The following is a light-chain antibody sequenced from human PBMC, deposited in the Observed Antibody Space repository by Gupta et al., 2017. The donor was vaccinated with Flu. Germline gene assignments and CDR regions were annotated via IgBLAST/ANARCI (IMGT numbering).Light chain of an antibody. J-gene: IGLJ2*01. Sequence: SITISCTGTSSDVGDYDYVSWHQPHPAQGLILLLYEVKKRPAGVPDRFSGSKSGTTASLTVSGPEEEEDADYVGGAYSGSNIFVFGGGTKLTVL. CDR2: EVK. CDR1: SSDVGDYDY. V-gene: IGLV2-8*01. CDR3: GAYSGSNIFV.